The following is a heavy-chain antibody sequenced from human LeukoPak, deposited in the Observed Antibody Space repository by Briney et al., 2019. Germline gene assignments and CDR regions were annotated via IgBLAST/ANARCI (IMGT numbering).Heavy chain of an antibody. CDR2: IYHSGST. CDR1: GGSFSGYY. D-gene: IGHD4-17*01. V-gene: IGHV4-34*01. CDR3: ARIKFEMVTTLGWCDP. Sequence: PSETLSLTCAVYGGSFSGYYWSWVRPPPGKGLEWVGEIYHSGSTNYNPSLKSRVTISVYTSKNQFSLKLSSITAADNAVYYCARIKFEMVTTLGWCDPWGERPLVTVLS. J-gene: IGHJ5*02.